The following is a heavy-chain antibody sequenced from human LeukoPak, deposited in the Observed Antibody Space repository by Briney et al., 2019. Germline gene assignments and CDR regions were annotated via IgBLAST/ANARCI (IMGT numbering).Heavy chain of an antibody. D-gene: IGHD1-1*01. CDR2: IIPIFGIA. V-gene: IGHV1-69*04. Sequence: SVKVSCKASGGTFSSYAISWVRQAPGQGLEWMGRIIPIFGIANYAQKFQGRVTITADKSTSTAYMELSSLRSEDTAVYYCARGKNELEHYPGYHYYYGMDVWGQGTTVTVSS. CDR1: GGTFSSYA. CDR3: ARGKNELEHYPGYHYYYGMDV. J-gene: IGHJ6*02.